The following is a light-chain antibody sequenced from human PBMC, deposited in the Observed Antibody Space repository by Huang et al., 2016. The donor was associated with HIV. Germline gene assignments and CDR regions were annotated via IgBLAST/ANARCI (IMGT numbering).Light chain of an antibody. V-gene: IGKV3-11*01. Sequence: EVVLTQSPATLSLSPGERATLSCRASQSVGSYLAWYQQKPGQAPRLLIFDASNRATGIPVRVSGSGSGTDFTLTISSLEPEDFAVYYCQERASWPPFTFGPGTKVDIK. J-gene: IGKJ3*01. CDR3: QERASWPPFT. CDR2: DAS. CDR1: QSVGSY.